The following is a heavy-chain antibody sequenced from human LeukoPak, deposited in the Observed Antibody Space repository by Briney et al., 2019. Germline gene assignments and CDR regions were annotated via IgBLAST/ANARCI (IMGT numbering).Heavy chain of an antibody. Sequence: GGSLRLSCAASGFTFSDFSMSWIRHAPGKGLECLAYISSTGSTIYYADSVRGRFTISRDKAKRSVYLQMDSLRVEDTAVYYCVRDLGSDSSGYYHYWGQGTLVIVSS. CDR3: VRDLGSDSSGYYHY. CDR1: GFTFSDFS. D-gene: IGHD3-22*01. J-gene: IGHJ4*02. CDR2: ISSTGSTI. V-gene: IGHV3-11*01.